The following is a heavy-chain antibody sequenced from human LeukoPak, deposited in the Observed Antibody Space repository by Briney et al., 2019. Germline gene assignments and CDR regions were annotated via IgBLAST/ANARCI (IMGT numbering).Heavy chain of an antibody. D-gene: IGHD2-15*01. CDR2: INHSGST. V-gene: IGHV4-34*01. CDR3: ARHRSRVAGDRRYFDY. J-gene: IGHJ4*02. Sequence: SETLSLTCTVSGGSISSYYWTWIRQPPGKGLEWIGEINHSGSTNYNPSLKSRVTMSVDTSKNQLSLRLSSVTAADTAVYYCARHRSRVAGDRRYFDYWGQGTLVTVSS. CDR1: GGSISSYY.